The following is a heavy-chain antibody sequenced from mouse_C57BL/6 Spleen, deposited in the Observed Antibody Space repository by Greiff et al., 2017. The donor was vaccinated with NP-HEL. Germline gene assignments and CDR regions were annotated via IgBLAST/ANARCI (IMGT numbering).Heavy chain of an antibody. CDR2: INPNNGGT. V-gene: IGHV1-18*01. Sequence: VQLKESGPELVKPWASVKIPCKASGYTFTDYNMDWVKQSHGKSLEWIGDINPNNGGTIYNQKFKGKATLTVDKSSSTAYMELRSLTSEDTAVYYCARPRDWYFDVWGTGTTVTVSS. CDR1: GYTFTDYN. J-gene: IGHJ1*03. CDR3: ARPRDWYFDV.